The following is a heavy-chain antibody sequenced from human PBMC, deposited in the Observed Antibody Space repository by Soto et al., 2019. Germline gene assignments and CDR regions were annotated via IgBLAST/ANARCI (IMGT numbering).Heavy chain of an antibody. J-gene: IGHJ6*02. V-gene: IGHV3-23*01. Sequence: GGSLRLSCAASGFTFSSYAMSWVRQAPGKGLEWVSAISGSGGSTYYADSVKGRFTISRDNSKNTLYLQMNSLRAEDTAVYCCAKGYSSSCPITYYYYGIDVWGQGTTVTVSS. CDR1: GFTFSSYA. CDR3: AKGYSSSCPITYYYYGIDV. D-gene: IGHD6-13*01. CDR2: ISGSGGST.